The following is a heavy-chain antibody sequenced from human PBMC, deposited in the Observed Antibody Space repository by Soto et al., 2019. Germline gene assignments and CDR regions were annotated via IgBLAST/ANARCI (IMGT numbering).Heavy chain of an antibody. CDR1: GFTFSSYG. D-gene: IGHD2-2*01. Sequence: QVQLVESGGGVVQPGRSLRLSCAASGFTFSSYGMHWVRQAPGKGLEWVAVIWYDGSNKYYADSVKGRFTISRDNSKNTLYLQMNSLRAEDTAVYYCARPRNQLPSYYYYGMDVWGQGTTVTVSS. V-gene: IGHV3-33*01. CDR2: IWYDGSNK. CDR3: ARPRNQLPSYYYYGMDV. J-gene: IGHJ6*02.